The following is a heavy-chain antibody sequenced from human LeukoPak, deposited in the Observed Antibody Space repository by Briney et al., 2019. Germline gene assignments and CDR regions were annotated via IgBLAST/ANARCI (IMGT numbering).Heavy chain of an antibody. CDR3: ARDPPGVAVVHYGMDV. D-gene: IGHD6-19*01. V-gene: IGHV1-46*01. J-gene: IGHJ6*02. CDR2: INPSGGST. Sequence: ASVKVSCKASGYTFTSYYMHWVRQAPGQGLEWMGIINPSGGSTSYAQKFQGRVIMTRDTSTSTVYMELSSLRSEDTAVYYCARDPPGVAVVHYGMDVWGQGTTVTVSS. CDR1: GYTFTSYY.